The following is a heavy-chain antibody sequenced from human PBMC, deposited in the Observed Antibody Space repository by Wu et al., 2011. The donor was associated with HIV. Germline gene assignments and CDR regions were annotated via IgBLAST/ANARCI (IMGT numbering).Heavy chain of an antibody. CDR1: GGTFSVHG. D-gene: IGHD1-26*01. CDR2: IIPIFDTT. J-gene: IGHJ5*02. V-gene: IGHV1-69*18. Sequence: QVQLVQSGAEVKKPGSSVKVSCKPSGGTFSVHGISWVRQAPGQGPEWMGRIIPIFDTTDYSQKFQGRTTITADESTSTAYMELSSLRSEDTAVYYCARGYKWDLPAYNWFDPWGQGTRRSPSPQ. CDR3: ARGYKWDLPAYNWFDP.